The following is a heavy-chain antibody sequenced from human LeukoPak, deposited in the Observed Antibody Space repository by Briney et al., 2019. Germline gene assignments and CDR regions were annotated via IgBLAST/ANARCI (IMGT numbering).Heavy chain of an antibody. D-gene: IGHD2-21*02. CDR2: ISSGSGYI. CDR1: GFTFNTYT. CDR3: ARDRILGDVREGYFDY. Sequence: SGGSLRLSCAASGFTFNTYTMNWIRQAPGKGLEWVSSISSGSGYIYYADSVKGRFTISRDNAKNSLYLQMNSLRAEDTAVYYCARDRILGDVREGYFDYWGQGTLVTVSS. V-gene: IGHV3-21*01. J-gene: IGHJ4*02.